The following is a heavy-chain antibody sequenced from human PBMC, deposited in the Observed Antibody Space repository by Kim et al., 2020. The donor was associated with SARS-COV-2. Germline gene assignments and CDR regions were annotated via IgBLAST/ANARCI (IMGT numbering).Heavy chain of an antibody. CDR3: ATVGRYGDYGDY. CDR2: FDPEDGET. V-gene: IGHV1-24*01. D-gene: IGHD4-17*01. CDR1: GYTLTELS. Sequence: ASVKVSCKVSGYTLTELSMHWVRQAPGKGLEWMGGFDPEDGETIYAQKFQGRVTMTEDTSTDTAYMELSSLRSEDTAVYYCATVGRYGDYGDYWGQGTLVTVSS. J-gene: IGHJ4*02.